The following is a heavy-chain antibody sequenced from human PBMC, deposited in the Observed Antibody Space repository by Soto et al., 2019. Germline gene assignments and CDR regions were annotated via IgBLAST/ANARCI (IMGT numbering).Heavy chain of an antibody. D-gene: IGHD6-13*01. CDR1: GYTFTSYG. CDR3: VRRHVSATGIDWFEP. CDR2: INAANGDT. Sequence: ASVKVSCKASGYTFTSYGIHWFRQAPGQRLEWMGWINAANGDTKYSPKFQGRVTITRDTSASTAYMELSSLRSEDTAVYYCVRRHVSATGIDWFEPWGQGTMVTVSS. J-gene: IGHJ5*02. V-gene: IGHV1-3*01.